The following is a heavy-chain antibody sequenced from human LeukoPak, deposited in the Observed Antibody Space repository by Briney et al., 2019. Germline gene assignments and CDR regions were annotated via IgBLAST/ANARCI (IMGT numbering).Heavy chain of an antibody. CDR1: GFTFSGYS. V-gene: IGHV3-21*01. J-gene: IGHJ4*02. Sequence: GGSLRLSCAASGFTFSGYSMTWVRQAPGKGLEWVSSISSSSSYIYYADSVKGRFTIPRDNAKNSLYLQMNSLRAEDTAVYYCARVRVYGDYREFGYWGQGTLVTVSS. CDR2: ISSSSSYI. D-gene: IGHD4-17*01. CDR3: ARVRVYGDYREFGY.